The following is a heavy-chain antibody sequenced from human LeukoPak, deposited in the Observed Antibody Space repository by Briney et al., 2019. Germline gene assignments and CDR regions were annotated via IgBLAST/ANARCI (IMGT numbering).Heavy chain of an antibody. V-gene: IGHV3-48*04. CDR3: AKRPRSGWFFDY. CDR2: ISESSGTI. J-gene: IGHJ4*02. Sequence: GGSLRLSCAASGFTFSSYSMNWVRQAPGKGLEWVSGISESSGTIIYADSVKGRFTISRDNAKNSLFLQMNSLRADDTALYYCAKRPRSGWFFDYWGQGTLVTVSS. CDR1: GFTFSSYS. D-gene: IGHD6-19*01.